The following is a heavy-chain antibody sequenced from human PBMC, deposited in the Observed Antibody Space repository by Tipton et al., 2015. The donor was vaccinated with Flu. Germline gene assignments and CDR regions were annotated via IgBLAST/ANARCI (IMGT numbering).Heavy chain of an antibody. D-gene: IGHD1-1*01. J-gene: IGHJ4*02. V-gene: IGHV4-59*08. CDR3: ARHPSRVVTTGTGFDH. Sequence: TLSLTCTVSGGFISSHYWSWIRQSPGKGLEWIGYIYYSGSTNYNPSLKSRVTMSVDTSKNHSSLKLNSVTAADTAMYYCARHPSRVVTTGTGFDHWGQGALVTVSS. CDR2: IYYSGST. CDR1: GGFISSHY.